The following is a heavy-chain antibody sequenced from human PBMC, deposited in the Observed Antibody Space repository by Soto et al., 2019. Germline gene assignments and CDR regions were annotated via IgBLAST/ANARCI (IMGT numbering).Heavy chain of an antibody. V-gene: IGHV3-9*01. CDR3: AKDIVVATIRSAFDI. CDR2: ISWNSGSI. Sequence: EVQLVESGGGLVQPGRSLRLSCAASGFTFDDYAMHWVRQAPGKGLEWVSGISWNSGSIGYADSVKGRFTISRDNAKNSLYLQMNSLRAEDSSLYYCAKDIVVATIRSAFDIWGQGTMVTVSS. CDR1: GFTFDDYA. J-gene: IGHJ3*02. D-gene: IGHD5-12*01.